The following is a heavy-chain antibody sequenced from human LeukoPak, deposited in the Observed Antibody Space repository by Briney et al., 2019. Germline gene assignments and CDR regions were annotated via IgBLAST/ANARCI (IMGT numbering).Heavy chain of an antibody. CDR1: GGYISSFYW. CDR2: SYHSGTT. D-gene: IGHD3-22*01. Sequence: SGTLSLTCAVSGGYISSFYWWSWARQPPGKGLEWSGESYHSGTTNSNPSLKRRVAISVDKSNNQFSLRLSSVTAADTAVYYCARMVYDTSGYYPSFDYWGQGTLVTVSS. V-gene: IGHV4-4*02. J-gene: IGHJ4*02. CDR3: ARMVYDTSGYYPSFDY.